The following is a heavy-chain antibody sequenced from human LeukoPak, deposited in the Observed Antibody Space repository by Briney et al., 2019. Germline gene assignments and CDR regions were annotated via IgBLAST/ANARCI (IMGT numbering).Heavy chain of an antibody. CDR3: AKGRYFEFDAFDI. J-gene: IGHJ3*02. Sequence: GGSLRLSCAASGFTFSSYGMHWVRQAPGKGLEWVAVISYDGSNKYYADSVKGRFTISRDNSKNTLYLQMNSLRAEDTAVYYCAKGRYFEFDAFDIWGQGTMVTVSS. CDR2: ISYDGSNK. CDR1: GFTFSSYG. V-gene: IGHV3-30*18. D-gene: IGHD3-9*01.